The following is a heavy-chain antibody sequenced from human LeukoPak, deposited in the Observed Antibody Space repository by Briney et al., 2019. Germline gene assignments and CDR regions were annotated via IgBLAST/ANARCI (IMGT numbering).Heavy chain of an antibody. CDR1: GFTFSSYS. CDR3: TRDEDFYSSSSDY. Sequence: GGSLRLSCAASGFTFSSYSMNWVRQAPGKGLEWVSFISSSSSYIYYADSVKGRFTISRDNAKNSLYLQMNSLRAEDTAVYYCTRDEDFYSSSSDYWGQGTLVTVSS. J-gene: IGHJ4*02. D-gene: IGHD6-6*01. CDR2: ISSSSSYI. V-gene: IGHV3-21*01.